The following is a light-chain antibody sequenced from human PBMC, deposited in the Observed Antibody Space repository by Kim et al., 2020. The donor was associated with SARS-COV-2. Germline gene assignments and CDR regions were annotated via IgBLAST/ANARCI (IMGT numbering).Light chain of an antibody. CDR2: GAS. CDR1: QTVINNY. J-gene: IGKJ2*03. CDR3: QQFGSSPPYS. V-gene: IGKV3-20*01. Sequence: SPGDRVTLSCRASQTVINNYLAWYQQKPGQAPRLLIYGASKRATGIPDRFSGSGSGTVFTLTVSRLEPEDFAVYYCQQFGSSPPYSFGQGTKLEIK.